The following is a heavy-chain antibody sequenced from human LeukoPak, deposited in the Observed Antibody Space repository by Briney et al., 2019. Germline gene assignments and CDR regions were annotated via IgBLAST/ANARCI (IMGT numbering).Heavy chain of an antibody. J-gene: IGHJ6*03. CDR3: AKDTTAWWYHRAYMDV. D-gene: IGHD2-15*01. Sequence: EGSLRLSCAASGFTFSSYAMSWVRQAPGGGLEWVSAISGSGDTTYHADSVKGRFTISRDNSENRLSLQMDSLRAEDTAVYFCAKDTTAWWYHRAYMDVWGKGTTVTVSS. V-gene: IGHV3-23*01. CDR1: GFTFSSYA. CDR2: ISGSGDTT.